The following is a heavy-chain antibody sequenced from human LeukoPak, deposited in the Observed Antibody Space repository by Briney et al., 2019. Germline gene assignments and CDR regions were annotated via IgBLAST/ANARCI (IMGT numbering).Heavy chain of an antibody. J-gene: IGHJ4*02. V-gene: IGHV1-18*01. Sequence: ASVKVSCKASGYTFTSYGISWVRQAPGQGLEWMGWISAYNGNTYYAQKLQGRVTMTTDTSTRTAYMEVRSMRSDDTAVYYCARGDGSSWPFDYWGQGTLVTVSS. D-gene: IGHD6-13*01. CDR3: ARGDGSSWPFDY. CDR2: ISAYNGNT. CDR1: GYTFTSYG.